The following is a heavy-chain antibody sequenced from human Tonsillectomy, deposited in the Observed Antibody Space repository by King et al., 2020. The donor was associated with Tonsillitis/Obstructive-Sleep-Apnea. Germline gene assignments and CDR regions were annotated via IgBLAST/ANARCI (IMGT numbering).Heavy chain of an antibody. Sequence: VQLVESGGGLVQPGRSLRLSCAASGFTFDDYAMYWVRQAPGEGLEWVSGISWNSGSICYADSVKGRFTVSRDNAKNSLYLQMNSLRAEDTALYYCAKSAYYDFWSGYYSDLDSMDVRGKGTTVTVSS. V-gene: IGHV3-9*01. CDR2: ISWNSGSI. D-gene: IGHD3-3*01. CDR1: GFTFDDYA. CDR3: AKSAYYDFWSGYYSDLDSMDV. J-gene: IGHJ6*03.